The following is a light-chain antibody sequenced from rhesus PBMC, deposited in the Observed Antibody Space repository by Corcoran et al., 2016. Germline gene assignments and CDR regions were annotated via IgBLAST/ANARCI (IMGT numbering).Light chain of an antibody. CDR3: LQSSNWPYS. J-gene: IGKJ2*01. CDR2: GAS. V-gene: IGKV3-24*04. Sequence: EIVMTQSPATLALSPGERATLSCRVSQSVSSYLAWYQQKPGQAPRLLIYGASNRATGIPARISGSGAGTEFTLTISSLKPEDVGVYFCLQSSNWPYSFGQGTKVEIK. CDR1: QSVSSY.